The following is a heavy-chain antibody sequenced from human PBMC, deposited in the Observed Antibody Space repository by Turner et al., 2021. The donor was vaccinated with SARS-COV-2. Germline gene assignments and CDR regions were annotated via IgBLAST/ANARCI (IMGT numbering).Heavy chain of an antibody. CDR1: GFTFSSYS. D-gene: IGHD6-19*01. CDR3: ARDLGSIAVAN. CDR2: ISSSRSTI. V-gene: IGHV3-48*01. Sequence: EVQLVESGGGLVQPGGSLRLSCAASGFTFSSYSMNWVRQAPGKGLEWVSYISSSRSTIYYADSVKGRFTISRDNAKNSLYLQMNSLRAEDTAVYYCARDLGSIAVANWGQGTLVTVSS. J-gene: IGHJ4*02.